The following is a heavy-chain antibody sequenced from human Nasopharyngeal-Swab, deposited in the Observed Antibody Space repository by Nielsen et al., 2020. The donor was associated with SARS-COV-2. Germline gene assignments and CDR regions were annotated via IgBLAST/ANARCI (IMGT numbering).Heavy chain of an antibody. D-gene: IGHD5-24*01. V-gene: IGHV3-53*01. CDR2: TEIGGTT. Sequence: GESLKISCAVSGLTVSSTYMSWVRQAPGKGLEWVSVTEIGGTTHYADSVKGRFSISRDSSTNTLYLQMNSLRVEDTAVYYCAKNTIMVETYSYYMDVWGKGATVTVSS. CDR1: GLTVSSTY. J-gene: IGHJ6*03. CDR3: AKNTIMVETYSYYMDV.